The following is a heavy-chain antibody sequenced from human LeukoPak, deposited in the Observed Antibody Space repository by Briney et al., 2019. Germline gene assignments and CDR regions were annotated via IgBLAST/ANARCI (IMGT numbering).Heavy chain of an antibody. V-gene: IGHV1-2*06. D-gene: IGHD1-26*01. CDR1: GYTFTDYF. Sequence: GASVKVSCKASGYTFTDYFIHWVRQAPGQGLEWMGRINVNSGGTNTNYAQNFQGRVTMTRDTSISTAYMELSRLTSDDTAVYYCARDLSSTSNWELVYWGQGTLVTVSS. CDR3: ARDLSSTSNWELVY. CDR2: INVNSGGTNT. J-gene: IGHJ4*02.